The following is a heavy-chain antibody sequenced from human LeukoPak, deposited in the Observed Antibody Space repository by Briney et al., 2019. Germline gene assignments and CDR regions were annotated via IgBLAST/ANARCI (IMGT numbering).Heavy chain of an antibody. V-gene: IGHV4-39*01. D-gene: IGHD3/OR15-3a*01. Sequence: SETLSLTCTVSGGSISSSSYYWGWIRQPPGKGLEWIGSMYYSGTTYYNPSLKSRVTISVDTSKNQFSLKLSSVTAADTAVYYCARQTGSGLFILPGGQGTLVTVSS. CDR3: ARQTGSGLFILP. CDR2: MYYSGTT. J-gene: IGHJ4*02. CDR1: GGSISSSSYY.